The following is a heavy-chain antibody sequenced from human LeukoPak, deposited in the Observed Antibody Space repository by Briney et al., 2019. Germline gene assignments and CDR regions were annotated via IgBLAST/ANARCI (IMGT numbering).Heavy chain of an antibody. V-gene: IGHV3-23*01. CDR2: ISDSADST. D-gene: IGHD3-10*01. J-gene: IGHJ4*02. Sequence: GGSLRLSCVASGFTFNSYAMSWVRQPPGKGLEWVSTISDSADSTHYADSVKGRFTISRDNSKNTLYLQMSSLRAEDTAIYYCAKAFSFGSGYFYSTFDYWGQGTLVTVSS. CDR3: AKAFSFGSGYFYSTFDY. CDR1: GFTFNSYA.